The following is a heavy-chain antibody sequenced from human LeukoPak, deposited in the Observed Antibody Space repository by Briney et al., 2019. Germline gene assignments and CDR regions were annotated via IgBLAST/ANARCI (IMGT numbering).Heavy chain of an antibody. Sequence: ASVKVSCKASGYTFTGYYMHWVRQAPGQGLEWMGWINPNSGGTNYAQKFQGRVTMTRDTSISTAYMKLSRLRSDDTAVYYCARDPFPYSYGEDWYFDLWGRGTLVTVSS. D-gene: IGHD5-18*01. J-gene: IGHJ2*01. V-gene: IGHV1-2*02. CDR1: GYTFTGYY. CDR3: ARDPFPYSYGEDWYFDL. CDR2: INPNSGGT.